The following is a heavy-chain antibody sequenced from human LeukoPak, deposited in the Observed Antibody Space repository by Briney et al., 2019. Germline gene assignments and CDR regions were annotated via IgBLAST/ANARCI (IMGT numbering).Heavy chain of an antibody. D-gene: IGHD6-13*01. V-gene: IGHV3-30*04. CDR2: ISYDGSNK. CDR1: GFTFSSYA. J-gene: IGHJ4*02. Sequence: GGSLRLSCAASGFTFSSYAMHWVRQAPGKGLEWVAVISYDGSNKYYADSVKGRFTISRDNSKNTLYLQMNSLRAEDTAVYYGARAGAVIAAAVDYWAGEPCSPSPQ. CDR3: ARAGAVIAAAVDY.